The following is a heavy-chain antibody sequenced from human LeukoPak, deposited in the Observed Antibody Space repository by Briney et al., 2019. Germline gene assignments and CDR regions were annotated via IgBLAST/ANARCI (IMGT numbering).Heavy chain of an antibody. V-gene: IGHV3-23*01. CDR3: AKMGGVDYGDYIGIQH. CDR2: ISDSGGST. Sequence: PGGSLRLSCAVSGFTFTSYAMNWVRQAPGKGLEWVSGISDSGGSTYYADSVEGRFTISRDNSKNTLYLQMNSLRAEDTAVYYCAKMGGVDYGDYIGIQHWGQGTLVTVSS. D-gene: IGHD4-17*01. J-gene: IGHJ1*01. CDR1: GFTFTSYA.